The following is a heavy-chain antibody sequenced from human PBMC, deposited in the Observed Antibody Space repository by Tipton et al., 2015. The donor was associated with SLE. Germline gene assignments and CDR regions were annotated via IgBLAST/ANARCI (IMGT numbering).Heavy chain of an antibody. D-gene: IGHD6-19*01. J-gene: IGHJ4*02. V-gene: IGHV4-39*02. Sequence: TLSLTCTVSGDSISSSGYYWVWIRQPPGKGLEWVGSIYDNGNTYYNPSLKSRATISADTSKTLFSLKLSSVTAADMAVYYCARRSLLAVPKWGQGTLVTVSS. CDR1: GDSISSSGYY. CDR2: IYDNGNT. CDR3: ARRSLLAVPK.